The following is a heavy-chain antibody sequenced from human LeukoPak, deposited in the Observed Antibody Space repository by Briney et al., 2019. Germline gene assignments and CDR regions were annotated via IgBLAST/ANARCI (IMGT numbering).Heavy chain of an antibody. Sequence: GGSLRLSCAASGFTFSSYWMHWVRQAPGKGLVWVSRINSDGSSTSYADSVKGRFTISRDNAKNTLYLQMNSLRAEDTAVYYCAKKDYYGGNSVDYWGQGTLVTVSS. CDR1: GFTFSSYW. V-gene: IGHV3-74*01. J-gene: IGHJ4*02. CDR2: INSDGSST. D-gene: IGHD4-23*01. CDR3: AKKDYYGGNSVDY.